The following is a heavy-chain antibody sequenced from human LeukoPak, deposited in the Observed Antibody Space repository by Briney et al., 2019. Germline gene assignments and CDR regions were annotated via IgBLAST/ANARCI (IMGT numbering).Heavy chain of an antibody. D-gene: IGHD3-22*01. CDR3: ARDAPVSNYYDSSGYFS. V-gene: IGHV4-39*07. CDR1: GGSISSSSYY. Sequence: SETLSLTCTVSGGSISSSSYYWGWIRQPPGKGLEWIGSIYYSGSTYYNPSLKSRVTTSVDTSKNQFSLKLSSVTAADTAVYYCARDAPVSNYYDSSGYFSWGQGTLVTVSS. J-gene: IGHJ5*02. CDR2: IYYSGST.